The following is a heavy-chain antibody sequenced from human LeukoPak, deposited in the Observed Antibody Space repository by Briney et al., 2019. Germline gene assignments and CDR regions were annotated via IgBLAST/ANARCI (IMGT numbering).Heavy chain of an antibody. CDR3: AKVGIVGATYYYYYGMDV. CDR2: SSSSGNTI. J-gene: IGHJ6*02. Sequence: PGGSLRLSCAASGFTFSSYEMNWVRQAPGKGLEWVSYSSSSGNTIYYADSVKGRFTISRDNSKNTLYLQMNSLRAEDTAVYYCAKVGIVGATYYYYYGMDVWGQGTTVTVSS. V-gene: IGHV3-48*03. D-gene: IGHD1-26*01. CDR1: GFTFSSYE.